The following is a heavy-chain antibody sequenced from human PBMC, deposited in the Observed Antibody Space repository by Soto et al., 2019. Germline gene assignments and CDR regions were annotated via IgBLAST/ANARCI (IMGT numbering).Heavy chain of an antibody. CDR2: ISGSGGST. CDR3: AKVGHYDFWSGYYTNWFDL. Sequence: GGSLRLSCAASGFTFSSYAMSWVRQAPGKGLEWVSAISGSGGSTYYADSVKGRFTISRDNSKNTLYLQMNSLRAEDTAVYYCAKVGHYDFWSGYYTNWFDLWGQGTLVTVSS. CDR1: GFTFSSYA. J-gene: IGHJ5*02. D-gene: IGHD3-3*01. V-gene: IGHV3-23*01.